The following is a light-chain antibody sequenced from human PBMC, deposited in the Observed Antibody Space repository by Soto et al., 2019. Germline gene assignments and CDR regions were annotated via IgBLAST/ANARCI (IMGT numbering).Light chain of an antibody. V-gene: IGLV2-14*01. J-gene: IGLJ1*01. CDR2: DVS. Sequence: QSALTQPAPVSGSPGQSITISCTGTSSDVGGYNYVSWYQQHPGKAPKLMIYDVSNRPSGVSNRFSGSKSGNTASLSISGLQAEDEADYYCSSYTSSSTRVFGTGTKATVL. CDR3: SSYTSSSTRV. CDR1: SSDVGGYNY.